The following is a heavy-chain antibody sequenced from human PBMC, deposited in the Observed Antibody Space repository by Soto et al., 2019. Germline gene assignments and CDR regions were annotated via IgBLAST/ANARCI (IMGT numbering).Heavy chain of an antibody. CDR3: ARTYVDFDY. Sequence: GGSLRLSCAASGFTFSSYSMNWVRQAPGKGLEWVSYISSSSSTIYYADSVKGRFTISRDNAKNSLYLQMNSLRAEDTAVYYCARTYVDFDYWGQGTLVTVSS. CDR1: GFTFSSYS. V-gene: IGHV3-48*01. J-gene: IGHJ4*02. D-gene: IGHD3-16*01. CDR2: ISSSSSTI.